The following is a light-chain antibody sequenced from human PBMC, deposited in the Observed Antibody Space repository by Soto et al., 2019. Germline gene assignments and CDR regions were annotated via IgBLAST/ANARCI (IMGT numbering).Light chain of an antibody. V-gene: IGLV1-51*01. CDR1: SSNIGGNS. J-gene: IGLJ1*01. CDR2: DDN. Sequence: QSVLTQPPSVSAAPGQKVTISCSGSSSNIGGNSVSWYQQLPATAPKLLIYDDNKRPSGIPDRFSGSNSGTSATLGITGLQTGDEADYYCGSWDSSVTAYVFGTGTKVTV. CDR3: GSWDSSVTAYV.